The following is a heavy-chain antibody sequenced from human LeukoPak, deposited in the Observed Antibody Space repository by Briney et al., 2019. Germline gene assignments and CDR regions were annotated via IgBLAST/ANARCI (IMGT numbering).Heavy chain of an antibody. CDR2: IYTSGST. CDR1: GGSISSGSYY. CDR3: ARDTIVGAYFDY. J-gene: IGHJ4*02. V-gene: IGHV4-61*02. D-gene: IGHD1-26*01. Sequence: SQTLSLTCTVSGGSISSGSYYWSWIRQPAGKGLEWIGRIYTSGSTNYNPSLKSRVTISVDTSKNQFSLKLSSVTAADTAVYYCARDTIVGAYFDYWGQGTLVTVSS.